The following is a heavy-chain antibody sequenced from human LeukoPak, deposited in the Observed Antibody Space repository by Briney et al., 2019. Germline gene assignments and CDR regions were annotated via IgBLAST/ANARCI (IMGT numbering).Heavy chain of an antibody. CDR3: ARARRWNAAVEGWWFDP. D-gene: IGHD1-1*01. CDR2: IYYSGST. CDR1: GGSISNYY. V-gene: IGHV4-59*01. J-gene: IGHJ5*02. Sequence: SETLSLTCTVSGGSISNYYWSWIRQSPVKVLEWIGFIYYSGSTNYNPSLKSRVTISVDTSKNQFSLKLSSVTAADTAVYYCARARRWNAAVEGWWFDPWGQGTLVTVSS.